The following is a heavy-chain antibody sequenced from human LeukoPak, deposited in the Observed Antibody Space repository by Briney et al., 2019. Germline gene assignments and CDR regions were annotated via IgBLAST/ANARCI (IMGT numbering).Heavy chain of an antibody. J-gene: IGHJ4*02. CDR3: ARGPTMGITSDY. Sequence: ASVKVSCKASGYTFTSYDINWVRQATGQGLEWMGWINPNSGGTNYAQKFQGRVTMTRDTSISTAYMELSRLRSDDTAVYYCARGPTMGITSDYWGQGTLVTVSS. V-gene: IGHV1-2*02. CDR2: INPNSGGT. CDR1: GYTFTSYD. D-gene: IGHD3-16*01.